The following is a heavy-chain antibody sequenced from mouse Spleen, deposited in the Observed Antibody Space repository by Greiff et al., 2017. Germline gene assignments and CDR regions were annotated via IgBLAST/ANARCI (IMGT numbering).Heavy chain of an antibody. D-gene: IGHD4-1*01. Sequence: VQLQQSGAELVRPGASVKLSCKASGYTFTDYYINWVKQRPGQGLEWIARIYPGSGNTYYNEKFKGKATLTAEKSSSTAYMQLSSLTSEDSAVYFCARSGNWAFDYWGQGTTLTVSS. V-gene: IGHV1-76*01. CDR2: IYPGSGNT. CDR1: GYTFTDYY. CDR3: ARSGNWAFDY. J-gene: IGHJ2*01.